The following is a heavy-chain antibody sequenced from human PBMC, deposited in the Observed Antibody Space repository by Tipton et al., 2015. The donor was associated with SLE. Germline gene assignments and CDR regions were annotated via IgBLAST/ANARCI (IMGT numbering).Heavy chain of an antibody. J-gene: IGHJ3*02. D-gene: IGHD3-3*01. V-gene: IGHV3-30*02. CDR1: GFTFSSYG. Sequence: SLRLSCAASGFTFSSYGMHWVRQAPGKGLEWVAFIRYDGIKKYYADSVKGRFTISRDNSKNTLYLQMNSLRAEDTSVYYCAKDLGAQRHYDFWSGSRGDSFEIWGQGTMVTVSS. CDR2: IRYDGIKK. CDR3: AKDLGAQRHYDFWSGSRGDSFEI.